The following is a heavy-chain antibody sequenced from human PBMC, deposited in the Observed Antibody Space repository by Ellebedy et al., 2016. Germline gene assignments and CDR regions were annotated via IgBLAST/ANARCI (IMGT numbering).Heavy chain of an antibody. Sequence: GESLKISXAASGFTFSSYAMHWVRQAPGKGLEWVAVVSYDGTNKYYADSVKGRFTISRDDSKNTLYLQMNSLRAEDTAVYYCARSLLGVVVVRPFDYWGQGTLVTVSS. CDR2: VSYDGTNK. CDR3: ARSLLGVVVVRPFDY. CDR1: GFTFSSYA. V-gene: IGHV3-30*03. D-gene: IGHD3-22*01. J-gene: IGHJ4*02.